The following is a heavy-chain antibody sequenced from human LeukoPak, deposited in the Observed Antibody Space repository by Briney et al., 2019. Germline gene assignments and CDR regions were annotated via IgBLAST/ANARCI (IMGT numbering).Heavy chain of an antibody. CDR2: ISYDGSNK. J-gene: IGHJ4*02. CDR1: GFTFSSYA. V-gene: IGHV3-30-3*01. CDR3: AKDEYYYDSSGPTY. Sequence: PGGSLRLSCAASGFTFSSYAMHWVRQAPGKGLEWVAVISYDGSNKYYADSVRGRFTISRDNSKNTLYLQMNSLRAEDTAVYYCAKDEYYYDSSGPTYWGQGTLVTVSS. D-gene: IGHD3-22*01.